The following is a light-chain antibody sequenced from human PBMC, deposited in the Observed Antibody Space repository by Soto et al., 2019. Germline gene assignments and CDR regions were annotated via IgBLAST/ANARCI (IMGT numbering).Light chain of an antibody. CDR1: SSDVGSYNL. V-gene: IGLV2-23*01. J-gene: IGLJ1*01. CDR2: EGS. Sequence: QSALTQPASVSGSPGQSITISCTGTSSDVGSYNLVSWYQQHPGKAPKLMIYEGSKRPSGVSNRFSGSKSGNTASLTISGLQAEDDADYYCCSFAGTNALPYVFGTRTKRTVL. CDR3: CSFAGTNALPYV.